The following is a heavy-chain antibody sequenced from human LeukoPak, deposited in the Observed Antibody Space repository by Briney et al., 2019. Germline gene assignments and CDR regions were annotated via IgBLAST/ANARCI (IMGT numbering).Heavy chain of an antibody. Sequence: PSQTLSLTCTVSGGSISSGGYYWSWIRQHPGKGLEWIGYIYYSGSTYYNPSLKSRVTISVDTSKNQFSLKLSSVTAADTAVCYCARVSRSQWYFDYWGQGTLVTVSS. CDR1: GGSISSGGYY. J-gene: IGHJ4*02. V-gene: IGHV4-31*03. CDR2: IYYSGST. CDR3: ARVSRSQWYFDY. D-gene: IGHD1-26*01.